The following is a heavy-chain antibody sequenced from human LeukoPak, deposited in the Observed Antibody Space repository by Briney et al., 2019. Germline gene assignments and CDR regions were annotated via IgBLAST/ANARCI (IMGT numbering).Heavy chain of an antibody. D-gene: IGHD1-1*01. CDR2: ITHTGGDS. CDR3: GKDKTTYNWWEVIES. Sequence: GGSLRLSCVASGFTFSIYAMTWVRQAPGKGLEWVALITHTGGDSYYADSVKGRFAISRDNSKNTLYLEMNDLRAEDTALYFCGKDKTTYNWWEVIESWGQGALVTVSS. J-gene: IGHJ4*02. V-gene: IGHV3-23*01. CDR1: GFTFSIYA.